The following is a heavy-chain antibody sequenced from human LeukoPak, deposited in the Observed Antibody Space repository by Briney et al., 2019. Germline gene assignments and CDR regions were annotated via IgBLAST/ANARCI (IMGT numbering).Heavy chain of an antibody. CDR1: GYTLTELS. D-gene: IGHD5-18*01. V-gene: IGHV1-24*01. CDR2: FDPEDGET. CDR3: ATDQKYTGEFDY. J-gene: IGHJ4*02. Sequence: ASVKVSCKVSGYTLTELSMHWVRQAPGKGLEWMGGFDPEDGETIYAQKFQGRVTMTEDTSTDTAYMELGSLRSEDTAVYYCATDQKYTGEFDYWGQGTLVTVSS.